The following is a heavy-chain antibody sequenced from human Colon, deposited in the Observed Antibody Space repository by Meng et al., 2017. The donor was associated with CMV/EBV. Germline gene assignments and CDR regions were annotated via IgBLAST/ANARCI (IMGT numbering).Heavy chain of an antibody. CDR1: KGTFTSYP. J-gene: IGHJ4*02. Sequence: QVQLQQCGAEVKEPGSSVKVSCTPSKGTFTSYPISWVRQGPGQGFEWVGGIITISGTTDYAQKFQGRVTITADESTSTAYMKLSNLRSEDTAIYYCARVICGGDCYLDYWGRGTLVTVSS. V-gene: IGHV1-69*12. CDR3: ARVICGGDCYLDY. D-gene: IGHD2-21*02. CDR2: IITISGTT.